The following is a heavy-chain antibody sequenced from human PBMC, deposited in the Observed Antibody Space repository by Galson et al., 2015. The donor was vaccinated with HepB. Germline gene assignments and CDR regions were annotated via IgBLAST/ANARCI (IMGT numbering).Heavy chain of an antibody. CDR3: ARDPSQFTMIVVVMSDAFDI. D-gene: IGHD3-22*01. V-gene: IGHV3-48*01. CDR2: ISSSSSTI. Sequence: SLRLSCAASGFTFSSYSMNWVRQAPGKGLEWVSYISSSSSTIYYADSVKGRFAISRDNAKNSLYLQMNSLRAEDTAVYYCARDPSQFTMIVVVMSDAFDIWGQGTMVTVSS. CDR1: GFTFSSYS. J-gene: IGHJ3*02.